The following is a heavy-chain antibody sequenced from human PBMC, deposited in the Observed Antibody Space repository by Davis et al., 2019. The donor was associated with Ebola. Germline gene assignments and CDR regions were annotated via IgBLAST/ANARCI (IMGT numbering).Heavy chain of an antibody. Sequence: GESLKISCVASGFTFSSYVMGWVRQSPGKGLEWVSSMFSGGRTFYADSVKGRFTISRDTSENTLHLQMNSLRGEDTAVYYCADVEAGPDYWGQGTLVTVSS. CDR1: GFTFSSYV. V-gene: IGHV3-53*01. CDR3: ADVEAGPDY. J-gene: IGHJ4*02. D-gene: IGHD6-19*01. CDR2: MFSGGRT.